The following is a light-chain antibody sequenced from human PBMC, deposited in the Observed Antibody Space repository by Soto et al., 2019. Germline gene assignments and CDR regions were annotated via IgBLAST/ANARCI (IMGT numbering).Light chain of an antibody. V-gene: IGKV1-5*01. CDR3: QQRSNWPPGT. Sequence: DIQMTQSPSTLSASVGGRVTITCRASQSVGTWVAWYQQKPGKAPKLLIYGASNLESGVPSRFSGSGSGTEFTLTISSLEPEDFAVYYCQQRSNWPPGTFGQGTKVDIK. CDR2: GAS. CDR1: QSVGTW. J-gene: IGKJ1*01.